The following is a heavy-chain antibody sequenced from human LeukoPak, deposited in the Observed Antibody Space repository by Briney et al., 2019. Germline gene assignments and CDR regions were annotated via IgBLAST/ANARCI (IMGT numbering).Heavy chain of an antibody. CDR1: GGSISSSSFY. Sequence: ETLSLTCTVSGGSISSSSFYWGWIRQPPGKELQCIGIIYSSGSTSYNPSLKSRVTISLDASKNQFSLKLSSVTATDTAVYYCASPHEGSTTIPLDYWGQGTLVTVSS. CDR3: ASPHEGSTTIPLDY. J-gene: IGHJ4*02. CDR2: IYSSGST. D-gene: IGHD2/OR15-2a*01. V-gene: IGHV4-39*01.